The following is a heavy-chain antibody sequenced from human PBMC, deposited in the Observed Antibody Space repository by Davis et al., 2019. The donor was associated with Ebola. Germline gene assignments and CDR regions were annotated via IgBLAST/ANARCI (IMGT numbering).Heavy chain of an antibody. Sequence: MPSETLSLTCAVYGGSFSGYYWNWIRQLPGKGLQWIGEINHSGSTNYNPSLKSRVTTSVDTSKNQFSLKLNSVTAADTAVYYCARGIYDSSSSMSDYSDSWGQGTLVTVSS. CDR1: GGSFSGYY. CDR3: ARGIYDSSSSMSDYSDS. V-gene: IGHV4-34*01. CDR2: INHSGST. J-gene: IGHJ4*02. D-gene: IGHD3-22*01.